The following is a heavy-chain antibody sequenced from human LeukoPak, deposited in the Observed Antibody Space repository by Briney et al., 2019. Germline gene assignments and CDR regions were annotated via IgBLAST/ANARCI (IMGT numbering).Heavy chain of an antibody. CDR2: ISYDGSNK. CDR3: AKDRYYGSGSYNLDY. D-gene: IGHD3-10*01. J-gene: IGHJ4*02. V-gene: IGHV3-30*18. Sequence: GKSLRLSCAPSGFTFSSYAMHWVRQAPGKGLEWVAVISYDGSNKYYADSVKGRFTISRDNSKNTLYLQMNSLRAEDTAVYYCAKDRYYGSGSYNLDYWGQGTLVTVSS. CDR1: GFTFSSYA.